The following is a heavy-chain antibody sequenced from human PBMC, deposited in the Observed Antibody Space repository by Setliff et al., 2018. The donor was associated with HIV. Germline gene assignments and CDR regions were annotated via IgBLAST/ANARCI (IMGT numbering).Heavy chain of an antibody. CDR3: ATTYFEFLTGNFLHFES. V-gene: IGHV1-69*05. J-gene: IGHJ4*02. CDR2: IIPMYGVT. Sequence: SVKVSCKASGGTFSSYVISWVRQAPGQGPEWMGGIIPMYGVTNYAQKFQGRVTITTDESTTTAYLEVGDLRSEDTAVYFCATTYFEFLTGNFLHFESWGQGTLVTVSS. D-gene: IGHD3-9*01. CDR1: GGTFSSYV.